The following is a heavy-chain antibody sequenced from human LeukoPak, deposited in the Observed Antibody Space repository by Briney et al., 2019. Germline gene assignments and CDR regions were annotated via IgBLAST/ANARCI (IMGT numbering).Heavy chain of an antibody. CDR1: GYLFTRYW. Sequence: GGSLKISCQGSGYLFTRYWIGWVRPVPGKGLEWMGIIYPGDSDTRYSPSFQGQVTISADKSISTAYLQWSSLKASDTAMYYCARHIRQGVWSPRNVYYYYMDVWGKGTTVTVSS. CDR2: IYPGDSDT. CDR3: ARHIRQGVWSPRNVYYYYMDV. J-gene: IGHJ6*03. V-gene: IGHV5-51*01. D-gene: IGHD2-8*01.